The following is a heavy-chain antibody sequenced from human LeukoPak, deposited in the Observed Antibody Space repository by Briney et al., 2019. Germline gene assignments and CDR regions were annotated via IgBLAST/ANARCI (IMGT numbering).Heavy chain of an antibody. D-gene: IGHD6-13*01. J-gene: IGHJ4*02. CDR2: IYYSGST. V-gene: IGHV4-61*01. Sequence: SETLSLTCTVSGGSISSSSYYWSWIRQPPGKGLEWIGYIYYSGSTNYNPSLKSRVTISVDTSKNQFSLKLSSVTAADTAVYYCAGESHGYSSSWYSDYFDYWGQGTLVTVSS. CDR1: GGSISSSSYY. CDR3: AGESHGYSSSWYSDYFDY.